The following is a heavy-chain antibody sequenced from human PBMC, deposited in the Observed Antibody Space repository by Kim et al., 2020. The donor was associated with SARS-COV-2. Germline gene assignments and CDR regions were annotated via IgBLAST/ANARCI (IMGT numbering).Heavy chain of an antibody. CDR3: ARDSSPEGQYYDILTGYYKNYYYGMDV. CDR2: IIPIFGTA. Sequence: SVKVSCKASGGTFSSYAISWVRQAPGQGLEWMGGIIPIFGTANYAQKFQGRVTITADESTSTAYMELSSLRSEDTAVYYCARDSSPEGQYYDILTGYYKNYYYGMDVWGQGTTVTVSS. J-gene: IGHJ6*02. D-gene: IGHD3-9*01. CDR1: GGTFSSYA. V-gene: IGHV1-69*13.